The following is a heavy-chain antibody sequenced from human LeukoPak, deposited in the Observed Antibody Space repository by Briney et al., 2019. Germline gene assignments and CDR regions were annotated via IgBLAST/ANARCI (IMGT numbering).Heavy chain of an antibody. CDR1: GFTFSSYG. V-gene: IGHV3-23*01. CDR3: ARDLAWGAFDY. D-gene: IGHD7-27*01. J-gene: IGHJ4*02. Sequence: GGSLRLSCAASGFTFSSYGMSWVRQAPGKGLEWVSGVSPPGGGTYYADSVKGRFTISRDDSRNTLSLQMNSLRVEDTAVYYCARDLAWGAFDYWGQGILVAVCS. CDR2: VSPPGGGT.